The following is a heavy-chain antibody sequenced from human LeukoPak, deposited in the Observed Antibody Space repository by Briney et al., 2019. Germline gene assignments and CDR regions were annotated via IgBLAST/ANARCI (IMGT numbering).Heavy chain of an antibody. CDR2: IYRGGGT. V-gene: IGHV3-74*01. J-gene: IGHJ5*02. Sequence: GGSLRLSCAASGFTFDDYAMHWVRQAPGKGLEWVSVIYRGGGTFYADSVKGRFTISRDNAKGTLYLQMNSLRAEDTAVYYCARSDWFDPWGQGSLVTVSS. CDR3: ARSDWFDP. CDR1: GFTFDDYA.